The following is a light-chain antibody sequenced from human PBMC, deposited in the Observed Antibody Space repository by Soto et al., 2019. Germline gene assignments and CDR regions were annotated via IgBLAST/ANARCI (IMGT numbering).Light chain of an antibody. CDR3: RQQYRYSCT. CDR1: QSIGSW. Sequence: PRSGSVGDRVTIACRASQSIGSWLASYQQTPGQAPKRXIYEASTLQSGVPSKFCGSGAGTACSLTISSRRHNQVVAASYRQQYRYSCTSRQGTKVDI. J-gene: IGKJ1*01. V-gene: IGKV1-5*01. CDR2: EAS.